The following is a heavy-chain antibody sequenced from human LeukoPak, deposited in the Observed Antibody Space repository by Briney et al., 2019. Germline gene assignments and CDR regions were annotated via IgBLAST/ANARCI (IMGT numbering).Heavy chain of an antibody. J-gene: IGHJ4*02. CDR2: IGGSGGST. V-gene: IGHV3-23*01. D-gene: IGHD2-21*01. CDR1: GFTFSNYA. CDR3: AKSVVIASTYFDL. Sequence: GGSLRLSCAASGFTFSNYAMSWVRQAPGKGLEWVSGIGGSGGSTASADSVKGRFTISRDNSKNTVYLQMNSLRGEDTAVYYCAKSVVIASTYFDLWGQGALVTVSS.